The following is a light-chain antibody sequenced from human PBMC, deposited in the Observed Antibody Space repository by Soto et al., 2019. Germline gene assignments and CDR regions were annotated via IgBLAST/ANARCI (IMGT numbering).Light chain of an antibody. CDR3: QQYNNWPAT. Sequence: IGVTQSAGSLSLSPGEGATLTCRARQCVXGTYLGGDRQKPGKAPRLLXNRAVSRDTGIQDRFSGSGSWTDLTLTISSLQSEDLAVYYCQQYNNWPATFGQGTRWRS. V-gene: IGKV3D-15*01. CDR1: QCVXGT. CDR2: RAV. J-gene: IGKJ1*01.